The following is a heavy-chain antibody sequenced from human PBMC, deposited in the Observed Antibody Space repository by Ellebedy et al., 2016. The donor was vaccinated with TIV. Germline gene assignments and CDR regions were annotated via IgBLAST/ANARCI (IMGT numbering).Heavy chain of an antibody. CDR1: GGSMSNYY. Sequence: SETLSLXXTVSGGSMSNYYWSWIRQPPGKKLEYIGFIYYSGNTNYNPSLKSRVAISIDTSKNHFSLKLNSVTAADTAVYYCARSQWLLNWFDPWGQGTLVTVSS. V-gene: IGHV4-59*01. D-gene: IGHD6-19*01. J-gene: IGHJ5*02. CDR2: IYYSGNT. CDR3: ARSQWLLNWFDP.